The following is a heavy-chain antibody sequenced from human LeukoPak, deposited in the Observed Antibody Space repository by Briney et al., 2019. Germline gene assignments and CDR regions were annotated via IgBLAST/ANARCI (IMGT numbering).Heavy chain of an antibody. Sequence: PSETLSLTCTVSGYSISSGYYWGWIRQPPGKGLEWIGSIYHSGSTYYNPSLKSRVTISVDTSKNQFSLKLSSVTAADTAVYYCARDFLGIVVSWGQGTLVTVSS. J-gene: IGHJ5*02. V-gene: IGHV4-38-2*02. CDR1: GYSISSGYY. D-gene: IGHD3-22*01. CDR3: ARDFLGIVVS. CDR2: IYHSGST.